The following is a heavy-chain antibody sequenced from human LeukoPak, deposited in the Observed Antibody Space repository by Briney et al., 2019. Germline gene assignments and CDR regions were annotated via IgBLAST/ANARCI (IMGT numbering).Heavy chain of an antibody. D-gene: IGHD3-22*01. V-gene: IGHV4-30-2*02. CDR1: GGSISSGGYS. J-gene: IGHJ4*02. Sequence: SQTLSLTCAVSGGSISSGGYSWSWIRQPPGKGLEWIGYIYHSGSTYYNPSLKSRVTISVDTSKNQFSLKLSSVTAADTAVYYCARSRRSGYSNWGQGTLVTVSS. CDR2: IYHSGST. CDR3: ARSRRSGYSN.